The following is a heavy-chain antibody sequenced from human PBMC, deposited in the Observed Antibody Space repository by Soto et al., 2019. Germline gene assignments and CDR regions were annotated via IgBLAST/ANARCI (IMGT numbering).Heavy chain of an antibody. CDR2: IYYSGST. CDR3: ARGRYSYGSYNWFDP. Sequence: QVQLQESGPGLVKPSETLSLTCTVSGGSISSYYWSWIRQPPGKGLEWIGYIYYSGSTNYNPSLKGRVTISVDTSKNQFSLKLSSVTAADTAVYYCARGRYSYGSYNWFDPWGQGTLVTVSS. CDR1: GGSISSYY. J-gene: IGHJ5*02. D-gene: IGHD5-18*01. V-gene: IGHV4-59*01.